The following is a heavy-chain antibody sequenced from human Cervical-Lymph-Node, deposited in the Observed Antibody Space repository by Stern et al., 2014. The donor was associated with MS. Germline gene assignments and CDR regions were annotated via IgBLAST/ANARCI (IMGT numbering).Heavy chain of an antibody. CDR3: ARGWGNPRH. CDR2: ITVYNGNT. CDR1: GYTFSSFA. J-gene: IGHJ4*02. V-gene: IGHV1-18*01. Sequence: VQLVESGAEVKKPGASVNVSCKASGYTFSSFAITWVRQAPGQGLEWMGTITVYNGNTNYAQRVQDRVTMTTDTSTNTAYMEGRTRRSDDTAVYSCARGWGNPRHWGQGTLVTVSS. D-gene: IGHD3-16*01.